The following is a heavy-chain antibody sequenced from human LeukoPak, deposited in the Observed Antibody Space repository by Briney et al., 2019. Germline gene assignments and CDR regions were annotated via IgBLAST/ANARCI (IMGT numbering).Heavy chain of an antibody. Sequence: PSETLSLTCTVSGGSISSSSYYWGWLRQPPGKGLEWIGSIYYSGSTYYNPSLKSRVTISVDTSKNQFSLKLSSVTAADTAVYYCARGNLPYYGSGSHLFDYWGQGTLVTVSS. CDR3: ARGNLPYYGSGSHLFDY. CDR2: IYYSGST. J-gene: IGHJ4*02. D-gene: IGHD3-10*01. V-gene: IGHV4-39*01. CDR1: GGSISSSSYY.